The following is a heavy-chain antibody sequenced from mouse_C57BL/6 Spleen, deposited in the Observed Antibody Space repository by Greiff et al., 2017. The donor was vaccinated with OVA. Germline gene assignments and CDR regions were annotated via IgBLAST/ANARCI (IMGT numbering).Heavy chain of an antibody. CDR3: AKDSGNYYAMDY. V-gene: IGHV2-5*01. Sequence: VKLMESGPGLVQPSQSLSITCTVSGFSLTSYGVHWVRQSPGKGLEWLGVIWRGGSTDYNAAFMSRLSITKDNSKSQVFFKMNSLQADDTAIYYCAKDSGNYYAMDYWGQGTSVTVSS. D-gene: IGHD2-1*01. CDR2: IWRGGST. J-gene: IGHJ4*01. CDR1: GFSLTSYG.